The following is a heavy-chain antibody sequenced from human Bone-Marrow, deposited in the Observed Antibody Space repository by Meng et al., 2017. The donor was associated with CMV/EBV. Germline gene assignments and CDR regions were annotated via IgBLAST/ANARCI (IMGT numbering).Heavy chain of an antibody. CDR2: IFSNDEK. CDR3: ARLFLGSWTQYYFDY. J-gene: IGHJ4*02. Sequence: SGPTLVKPTETLTLTCTVSGFSLSNARMGVSWIRQPPGKALEWLAHIFSNDEKSYSTSLKSRLTIPKDTSKSQVVLTMTHMDPVYTATYYCARLFLGSWTQYYFDYWGQGTLVTVSS. D-gene: IGHD3/OR15-3a*01. V-gene: IGHV2-26*01. CDR1: GFSLSNARMG.